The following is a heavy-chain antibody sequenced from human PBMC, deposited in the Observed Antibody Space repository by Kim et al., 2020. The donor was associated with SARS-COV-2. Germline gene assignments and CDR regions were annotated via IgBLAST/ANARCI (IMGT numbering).Heavy chain of an antibody. J-gene: IGHJ6*02. CDR1: GYTFTSYG. CDR3: ARMVGYWSGGSCDSGWYYYYGMDV. V-gene: IGHV1-18*01. D-gene: IGHD2-15*01. CDR2: ISAYNGNT. Sequence: ASVKVSCKASGYTFTSYGISWVRQAPGQGLEWMGWISAYNGNTNYAQKLQGRVTMTTDTSTSTAYMELRSLRSDDTAVYYCARMVGYWSGGSCDSGWYYYYGMDVWGQGTTVTVSS.